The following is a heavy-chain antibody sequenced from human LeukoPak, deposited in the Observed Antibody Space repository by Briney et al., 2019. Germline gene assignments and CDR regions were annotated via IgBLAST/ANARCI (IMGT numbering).Heavy chain of an antibody. J-gene: IGHJ4*02. V-gene: IGHV1-2*02. CDR3: ATEPSIAVAGTDDY. CDR1: GYTFTGYY. D-gene: IGHD6-19*01. CDR2: INPNSGGT. Sequence: ASVKVSCKASGYTFTGYYMHWVRQAPGQGLEWMGWINPNSGGTNYAQKFQGRVTMTRDTSTSTAYMELSRLRSDDTAVYYCATEPSIAVAGTDDYWGQGTLVTVSS.